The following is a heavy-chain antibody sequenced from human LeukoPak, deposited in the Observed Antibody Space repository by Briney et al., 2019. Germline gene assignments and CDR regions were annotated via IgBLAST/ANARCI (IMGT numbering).Heavy chain of an antibody. J-gene: IGHJ3*02. V-gene: IGHV1-2*02. CDR2: INPNSGGT. Sequence: ASVKVSCKSSGYTFTGYYMHWVRQAPGQGLEWMGWINPNSGGTNYAQKFQGRVTMTRDTSISTAYMELSRLRSDDTAVYYCARDLYDSSGTDAFDIWGQGKMVTVSS. CDR1: GYTFTGYY. D-gene: IGHD3-22*01. CDR3: ARDLYDSSGTDAFDI.